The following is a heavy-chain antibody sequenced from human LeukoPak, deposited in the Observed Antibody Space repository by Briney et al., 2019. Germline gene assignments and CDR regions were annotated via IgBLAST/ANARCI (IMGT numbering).Heavy chain of an antibody. Sequence: PGGSLRLSCAGSGFTFSSYAMSWVRQAPGQGLEWVSVISDSGDDTSYADSVRGRFTISRDNSRNTLYLQMISLRPEDTAVYYCAKDTSIGKYCTNGVCSPFDYWGQGTLVTVSS. D-gene: IGHD2-8*01. V-gene: IGHV3-23*01. CDR3: AKDTSIGKYCTNGVCSPFDY. CDR2: ISDSGDDT. CDR1: GFTFSSYA. J-gene: IGHJ4*02.